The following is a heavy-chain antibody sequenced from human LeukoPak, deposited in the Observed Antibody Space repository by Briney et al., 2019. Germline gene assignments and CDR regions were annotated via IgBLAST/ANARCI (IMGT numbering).Heavy chain of an antibody. V-gene: IGHV4-61*02. CDR1: GGPISSGSYY. Sequence: SETLSLTCTVSGGPISSGSYYWSWIRQPAGKGLEWIGRIYTSGSTNYNPSLKSRVTISVDTSKNQFSLKLSSVTAADTAVYYCARVGLSGSYDAEYFQHWGQGTLVTVSS. CDR2: IYTSGST. CDR3: ARVGLSGSYDAEYFQH. J-gene: IGHJ1*01. D-gene: IGHD1-26*01.